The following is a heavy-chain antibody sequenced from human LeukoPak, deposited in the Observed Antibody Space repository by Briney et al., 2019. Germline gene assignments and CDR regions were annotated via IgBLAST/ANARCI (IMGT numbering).Heavy chain of an antibody. CDR1: GITVSQSD. D-gene: IGHD2-21*02. CDR3: VKARMPHCGTDCLES. V-gene: IGHV3-53*01. CDR2: IYTDGAT. J-gene: IGHJ4*02. Sequence: GGSLRLSCAISGITVSQSDMSWVRQTPGRGLEWVSLIYTDGATHYADSVKGRFTISRDNSKNTVYLQMNSLRAEDTAVYYCVKARMPHCGTDCLESWGQGTLVTVSS.